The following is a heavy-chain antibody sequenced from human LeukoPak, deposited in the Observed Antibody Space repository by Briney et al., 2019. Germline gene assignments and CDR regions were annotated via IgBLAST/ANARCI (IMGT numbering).Heavy chain of an antibody. CDR1: GGTFSSYA. D-gene: IGHD6-13*01. CDR3: ASGPAAAGTINYYYYYMDV. J-gene: IGHJ6*03. CDR2: IIPIFGTA. V-gene: IGHV1-69*13. Sequence: GASVKVSCKASGGTFSSYAISRVRQATGQGLEWMGGIIPIFGTANYAQKFQGRVTITADESTSTAYMELSSLRSEDTAVYYCASGPAAAGTINYYYYYMDVWGKGTTVTVSS.